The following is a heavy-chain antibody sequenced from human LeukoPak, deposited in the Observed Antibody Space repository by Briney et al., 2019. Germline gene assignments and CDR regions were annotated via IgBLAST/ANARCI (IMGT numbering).Heavy chain of an antibody. J-gene: IGHJ4*02. CDR1: GGSISSSSYY. CDR3: ARDIRSGSYSDF. V-gene: IGHV4-39*07. D-gene: IGHD1-26*01. CDR2: IYYSGST. Sequence: PSETLSLTCTVSGGSISSSSYYWGWIRQPPGKGLEWIGSIYYSGSTYYNPSLKSRVTISVDTSKNQFSLKVSSVTAADTAVYYCARDIRSGSYSDFWGQGTLVTVSS.